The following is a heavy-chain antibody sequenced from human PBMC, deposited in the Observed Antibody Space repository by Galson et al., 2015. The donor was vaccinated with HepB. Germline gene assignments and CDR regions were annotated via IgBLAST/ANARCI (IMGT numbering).Heavy chain of an antibody. CDR3: ARGPVAVAGIYNWFDP. CDR2: IYPGDSDT. CDR1: GYSFTSYW. Sequence: QSGAEVKKPGGSLKISCTGSGYSFTSYWIGWVRQMPGKGLEWMGIIYPGDSDTRYSPSFQGQVTISADKSISTAYLQWSSLKASDTATYYCARGPVAVAGIYNWFDPWGQGTLVTVSS. J-gene: IGHJ5*02. V-gene: IGHV5-51*01. D-gene: IGHD6-19*01.